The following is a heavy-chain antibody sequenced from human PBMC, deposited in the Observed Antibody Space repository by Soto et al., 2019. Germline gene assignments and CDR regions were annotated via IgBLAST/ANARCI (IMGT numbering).Heavy chain of an antibody. J-gene: IGHJ4*02. Sequence: SETLSLTCTVSCGSISSGGYYWSWIRQHPGKGLEWIGYIYYSGSTYYNPSLKSRVTISVDTSKNQFSLKLSSVTAADTAVYYCARGQLRYFDWWGQGTLVTVSS. D-gene: IGHD3-9*01. CDR3: ARGQLRYFDW. CDR2: IYYSGST. CDR1: CGSISSGGYY. V-gene: IGHV4-31*03.